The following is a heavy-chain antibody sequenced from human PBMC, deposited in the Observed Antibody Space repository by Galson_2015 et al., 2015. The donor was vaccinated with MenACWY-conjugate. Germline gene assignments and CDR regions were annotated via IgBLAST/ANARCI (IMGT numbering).Heavy chain of an antibody. D-gene: IGHD6-6*01. CDR3: ARESGRPYYYYGMDV. V-gene: IGHV4-4*02. Sequence: ETLSLTCAVSGGSISSSNWWSWVRQPPGKGLEWIGEIYHSGSTNYNPSLKSRVTISVDKSKNQFSLKLSSVTAADTAVYYCARESGRPYYYYGMDVWGQGTTVTVSS. CDR1: GGSISSSNW. CDR2: IYHSGST. J-gene: IGHJ6*02.